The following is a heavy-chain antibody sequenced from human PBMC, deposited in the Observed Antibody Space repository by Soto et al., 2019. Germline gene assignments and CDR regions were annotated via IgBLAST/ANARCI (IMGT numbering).Heavy chain of an antibody. V-gene: IGHV1-69*11. CDR3: SRWQQPRYLVDFYALDV. CDR2: IVPSLDTT. D-gene: IGHD2-21*01. CDR1: GGTFSSSG. Sequence: QVHLVQSGTEVKKPGSSVKVSCKASGGTFSSSGFSWVRQAPGQGLEWMGMIVPSLDTTNYAQKFQARVTITANAVRSTAYMDLGSLRFEDTAVYYFSRWQQPRYLVDFYALDVWGKGPGSSSPQ. J-gene: IGHJ6*01.